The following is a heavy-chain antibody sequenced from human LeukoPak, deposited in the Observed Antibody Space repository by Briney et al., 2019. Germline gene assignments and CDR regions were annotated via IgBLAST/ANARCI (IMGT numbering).Heavy chain of an antibody. CDR1: GGSVRTSNYY. CDR2: INYSGDT. Sequence: PSETLSLTCTVSGGSVRTSNYYWGWVRQPPGKGLEWIASINYSGDTLNNPSLKSRVTMSADTSKKQFSLKLASVTAADTAVYYCARLPTFTVSRVVLGENGDFWGQGTLVTVSS. D-gene: IGHD3-3*01. J-gene: IGHJ4*02. CDR3: ARLPTFTVSRVVLGENGDF. V-gene: IGHV4-39*01.